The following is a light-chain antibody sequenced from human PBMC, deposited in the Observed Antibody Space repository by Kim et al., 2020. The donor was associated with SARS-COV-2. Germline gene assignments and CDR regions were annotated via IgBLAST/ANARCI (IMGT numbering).Light chain of an antibody. CDR2: SNN. V-gene: IGLV1-44*01. Sequence: ELTQPPSASGTPGQRVTISCSGRSSNIGSNTVNWYQQLPGTAPKLLIYSNNQRPSGVPDRFSGSKSGTSASLAISGLQSEDEADYYCAPWDDSLNGPVFGGGTQLAVL. CDR1: SSNIGSNT. J-gene: IGLJ2*01. CDR3: APWDDSLNGPV.